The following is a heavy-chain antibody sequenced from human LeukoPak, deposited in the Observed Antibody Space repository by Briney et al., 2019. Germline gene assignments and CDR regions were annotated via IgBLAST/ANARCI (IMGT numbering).Heavy chain of an antibody. Sequence: GGSLRLSCAASGFTFTNYAMTWVRQAPGKGLEWGSSISDTYSATYYTDSVKGRFTISRDNSKNTVYLQLNNLRAEDTAVYFCVRHDSFIPFWGQGTLVTVSS. D-gene: IGHD5-18*01. CDR3: VRHDSFIPF. CDR1: GFTFTNYA. V-gene: IGHV3-23*01. J-gene: IGHJ4*02. CDR2: ISDTYSAT.